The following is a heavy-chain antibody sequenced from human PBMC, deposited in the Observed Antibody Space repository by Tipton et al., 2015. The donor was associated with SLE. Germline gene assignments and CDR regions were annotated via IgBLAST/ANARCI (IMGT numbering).Heavy chain of an antibody. D-gene: IGHD5-18*01. Sequence: TLSLTCAVYGGSFSRYYWSWIRQPPGKGLVWIGEINLSGSTDYNPSLKSRVTISVDTSKNQFSLKLSSVTAAATAVYYCARGGYSYGVWDYWGQGTLVTVSS. J-gene: IGHJ4*02. CDR2: INLSGST. V-gene: IGHV4-34*01. CDR1: GGSFSRYY. CDR3: ARGGYSYGVWDY.